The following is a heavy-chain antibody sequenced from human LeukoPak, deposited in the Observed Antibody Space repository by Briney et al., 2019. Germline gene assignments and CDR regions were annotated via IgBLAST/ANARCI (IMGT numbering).Heavy chain of an antibody. CDR1: GFTFTSSA. D-gene: IGHD1-1*01. CDR2: IVVCSGNT. J-gene: IGHJ4*02. CDR3: ATDDVTTGTKTALGY. Sequence: ASVKVSCKAPGFTFTSSAVQWVRQARGQGLEWIGWIVVCSGNTNHAQKSQERVNINRDKSTSTAYMELSSLRSEDTAVYYCATDDVTTGTKTALGYWGQGTLVTVSS. V-gene: IGHV1-58*01.